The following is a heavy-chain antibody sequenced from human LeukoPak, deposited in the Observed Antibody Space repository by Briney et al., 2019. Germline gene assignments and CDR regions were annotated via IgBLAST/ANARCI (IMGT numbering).Heavy chain of an antibody. CDR1: GFTFSGYA. V-gene: IGHV3-23*01. Sequence: GGSLRLSCAASGFTFSGYAMSRVRQAPGKGLEWVSAMSANGDSTYYVDSVRGRFTISRDNSKNTLYLQMNSLRAEDTAVYYCAKVGDYSNYYDYWGQGNLVTVSS. CDR2: MSANGDST. D-gene: IGHD4-11*01. J-gene: IGHJ4*02. CDR3: AKVGDYSNYYDY.